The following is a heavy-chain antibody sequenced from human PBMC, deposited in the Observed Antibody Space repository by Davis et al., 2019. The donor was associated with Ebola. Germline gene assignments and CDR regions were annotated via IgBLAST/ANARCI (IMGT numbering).Heavy chain of an antibody. D-gene: IGHD2-21*01. J-gene: IGHJ4*02. CDR2: FYYNLAT. Sequence: PSETLSLTCTVSGDSISSSDHYWGWIRQAPGKWLQWVGNFYYNLATHYSPSLKSRVIISVDTSKNQFSLRLNSVTAADTAIYYCAREGYRGGGFDYWGQGTLVPVSS. CDR3: AREGYRGGGFDY. CDR1: GDSISSSDHY. V-gene: IGHV4-39*07.